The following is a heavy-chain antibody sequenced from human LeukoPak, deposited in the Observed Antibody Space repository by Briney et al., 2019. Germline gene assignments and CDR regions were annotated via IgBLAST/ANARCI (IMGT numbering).Heavy chain of an antibody. V-gene: IGHV3-9*01. Sequence: GGSLRLSCAASGFTFDDYAMHWVRQAPGKGLEWVSGISWNSGSIGYADSVKGRFTISRDNAKNSLYLQMNSLRAEDTAVYYCARSEGYYDSSGYSPFDYWGQGTLVTVSS. CDR2: ISWNSGSI. CDR3: ARSEGYYDSSGYSPFDY. CDR1: GFTFDDYA. J-gene: IGHJ4*02. D-gene: IGHD3-22*01.